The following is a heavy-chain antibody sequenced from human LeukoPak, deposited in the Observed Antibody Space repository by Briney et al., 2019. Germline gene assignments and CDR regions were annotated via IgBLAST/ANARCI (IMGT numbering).Heavy chain of an antibody. V-gene: IGHV4-34*01. Sequence: SETLSLTCGVSGGSFSSHYWTWIRQPPGKGLEWIGEINPRGSTNYNPSFESRVTVSADTSRNQLSLSLTSVTAADSAVYFCARGLRQGSAWSWGPKEKSYQYMDVWGTGTTVIVSS. CDR3: ARGLRQGSAWSWGPKEKSYQYMDV. CDR2: INPRGST. CDR1: GGSFSSHY. D-gene: IGHD6-19*01. J-gene: IGHJ6*04.